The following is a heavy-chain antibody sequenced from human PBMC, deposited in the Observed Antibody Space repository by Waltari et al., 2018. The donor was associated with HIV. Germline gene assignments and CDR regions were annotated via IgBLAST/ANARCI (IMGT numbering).Heavy chain of an antibody. CDR2: INPNSGGT. D-gene: IGHD1-26*01. CDR1: GYTFTGYY. V-gene: IGHV1-2*06. Sequence: QVQLVQSGAEVKKPGASVKVSCKASGYTFTGYYMHWVRQAPGQGLEWMGRINPNSGGTNYAQKLQGRVTMTRDTSISTAYMELSRLRSDDTALYYCARGGGYISGSYSPWWGQGTLVTVSS. J-gene: IGHJ4*02. CDR3: ARGGGYISGSYSPW.